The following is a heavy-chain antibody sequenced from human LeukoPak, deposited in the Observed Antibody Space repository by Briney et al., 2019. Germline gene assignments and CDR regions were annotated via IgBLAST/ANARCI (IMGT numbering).Heavy chain of an antibody. V-gene: IGHV1-18*01. Sequence: ASVKVSCKASGYIFTSYGISWVRQAPGQGLEWMGWISPYNSNTYYAQNLQGRVTMTTDTSTSTTYMELRSLRSDDTAVYYGARTLYIAAAPGGVDYWGQGTLVAVSS. J-gene: IGHJ4*02. D-gene: IGHD6-13*01. CDR1: GYIFTSYG. CDR3: ARTLYIAAAPGGVDY. CDR2: ISPYNSNT.